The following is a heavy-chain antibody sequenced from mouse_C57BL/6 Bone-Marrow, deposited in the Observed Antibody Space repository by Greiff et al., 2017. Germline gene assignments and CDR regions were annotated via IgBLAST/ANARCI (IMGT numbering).Heavy chain of an antibody. CDR3: ARSFRNWAWFAY. J-gene: IGHJ3*01. D-gene: IGHD4-1*01. CDR2: IHPNSGST. Sequence: QVQLQQSGAELVKPGASVKLSCKASGYTFTSYWMHWVKQRPGQGLEWIGMIHPNSGSTNYNEKFKSKATLTVDKSSSTAYMQLSSLTSEDSAVYYCARSFRNWAWFAYWGQGTLVTVSA. CDR1: GYTFTSYW. V-gene: IGHV1-64*01.